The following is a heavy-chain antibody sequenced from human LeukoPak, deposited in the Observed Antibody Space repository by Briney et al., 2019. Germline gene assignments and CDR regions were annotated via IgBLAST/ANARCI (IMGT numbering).Heavy chain of an antibody. CDR3: ARLGRSSGWHGTAVDY. CDR2: IYYSGST. V-gene: IGHV4-39*01. D-gene: IGHD6-19*01. J-gene: IGHJ4*02. Sequence: PSETLSLTCTVSGGSISSYYWGWIRQPPGKGLEWIGSIYYSGSTYYNPSLKSRVTISVDTSKNQFSLKLSSVTAADTAVYYCARLGRSSGWHGTAVDYWGQGTLVTVSS. CDR1: GGSISSYY.